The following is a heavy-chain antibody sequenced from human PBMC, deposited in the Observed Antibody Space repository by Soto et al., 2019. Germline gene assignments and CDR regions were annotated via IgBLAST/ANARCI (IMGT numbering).Heavy chain of an antibody. CDR1: GFTFNNYA. Sequence: EVQLLESGGGIVQPGTSLRLSCAVSGFTFNNYAMNWVRQAPGKGLEWISGISASGGSTYYADSVKGRSTISRDSSKNTLYLQMNSLRADDTAIYYCAIHFYYGSGTYHAVDYWGQGTLVTVSS. V-gene: IGHV3-23*01. CDR2: ISASGGST. D-gene: IGHD3-10*01. J-gene: IGHJ4*02. CDR3: AIHFYYGSGTYHAVDY.